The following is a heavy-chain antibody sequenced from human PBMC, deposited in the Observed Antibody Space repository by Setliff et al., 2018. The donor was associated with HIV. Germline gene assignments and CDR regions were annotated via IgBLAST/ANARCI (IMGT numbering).Heavy chain of an antibody. D-gene: IGHD6-13*01. CDR1: GASVSMPGW. CDR3: ARVSIAASGPLNWFDT. Sequence: SETLSLTCTVIGASVSMPGWWGWVRQSPGKRLEWIGEVSDGGTKYNPSLQGRATTSVDRSKNQFSLELRSVTAADTAVYYCARVSIAASGPLNWFDTWGQGALVTVSS. V-gene: IGHV4-4*02. CDR2: VSDGGT. J-gene: IGHJ5*02.